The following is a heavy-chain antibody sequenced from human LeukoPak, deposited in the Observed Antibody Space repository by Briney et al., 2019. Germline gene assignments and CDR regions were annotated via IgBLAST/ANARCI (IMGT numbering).Heavy chain of an antibody. CDR2: ISGSGGST. V-gene: IGHV3-23*01. J-gene: IGHJ4*02. D-gene: IGHD6-13*01. Sequence: GGSLRLSCAASGFTFSSYAMSWVRHAPGKGLEWVSAISGSGGSTYYADSVKGRFTISRDNSKNTLYLQMNSLRAEDTAVYYCARDPSSSWYPKAYFDYWGQGTLVTVSS. CDR3: ARDPSSSWYPKAYFDY. CDR1: GFTFSSYA.